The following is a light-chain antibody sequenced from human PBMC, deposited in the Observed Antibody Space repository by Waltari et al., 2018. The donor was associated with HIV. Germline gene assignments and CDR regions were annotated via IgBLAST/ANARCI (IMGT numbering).Light chain of an antibody. Sequence: QSALTQPASVSGSPGQSITISCTGTSSDVGGYNYVSWYQQHPGKAPKLMIYEVTNRPSGVSNRFSGSMSGNTASLTISGLQDEDEADYYCNSYTISSTLGVFGGGTKLTVL. CDR1: SSDVGGYNY. CDR3: NSYTISSTLGV. V-gene: IGLV2-14*01. J-gene: IGLJ3*02. CDR2: EVT.